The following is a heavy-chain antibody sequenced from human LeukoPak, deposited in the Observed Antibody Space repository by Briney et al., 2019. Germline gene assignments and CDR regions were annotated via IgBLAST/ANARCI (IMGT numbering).Heavy chain of an antibody. CDR3: AREPRLAVY. J-gene: IGHJ4*02. CDR2: ISGSGNSI. CDR1: GFAFSDYY. D-gene: IGHD6-19*01. V-gene: IGHV3-11*01. Sequence: GGTLRLSCAGSGFAFSDYYMTWIRQAPGGGLEFISYISGSGNSIVYADSVKGRFTISRDNAKNSLYLQMNSLRDEDTAVYYCAREPRLAVYWGQGTLVAVSP.